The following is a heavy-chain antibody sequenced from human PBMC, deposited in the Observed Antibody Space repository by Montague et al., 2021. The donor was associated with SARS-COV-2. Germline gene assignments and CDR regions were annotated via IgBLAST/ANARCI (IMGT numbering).Heavy chain of an antibody. V-gene: IGHV4-4*09. D-gene: IGHD1-20*01. CDR2: LDNSGST. Sequence: SETLSLTCTVSGDSIRESHWSWIRQPPGKGLEWIGYLDNSGSTNYNPALESRVTLTVSASNNQFYLTLRSVTAADTAVYYCARLTGSRVYYYHYGLDVWGQGTTVTVSS. CDR1: GDSIRESH. CDR3: ARLTGSRVYYYHYGLDV. J-gene: IGHJ6*02.